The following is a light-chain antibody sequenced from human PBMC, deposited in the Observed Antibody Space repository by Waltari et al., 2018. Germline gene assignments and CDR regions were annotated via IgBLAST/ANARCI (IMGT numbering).Light chain of an antibody. J-gene: IGKJ2*01. CDR1: QSISQS. CDR3: QHYNSFSHIYT. Sequence: DIQMTQSPSSLAASVGDRVTMTCRASQSISQSLNWYQQRPGKAPTLLIYGGSNLERGVPSRFSGSASGTEFTLTINSLQPDDFATYYCQHYNSFSHIYTFGQGTKLDIK. V-gene: IGKV1-5*01. CDR2: GGS.